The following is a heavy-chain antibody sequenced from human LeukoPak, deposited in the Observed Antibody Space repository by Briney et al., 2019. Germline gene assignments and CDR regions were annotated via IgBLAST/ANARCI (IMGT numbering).Heavy chain of an antibody. D-gene: IGHD6-13*01. CDR1: GFTFRSYW. CDR2: IKQDGSEE. V-gene: IGHV3-7*01. Sequence: SGGSLRLSCAASGFTFRSYWMIWVRQAPGKGLEWVANIKQDGSEEYYVDSVKGRFTISRDNAKNSQYLQMNGLRVEDTAVYYCARGDSSRLTSQYFQHWGQGTLVIASS. J-gene: IGHJ1*01. CDR3: ARGDSSRLTSQYFQH.